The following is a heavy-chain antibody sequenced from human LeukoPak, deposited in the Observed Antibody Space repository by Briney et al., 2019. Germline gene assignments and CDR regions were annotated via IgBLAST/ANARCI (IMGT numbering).Heavy chain of an antibody. Sequence: GGSLRLSCAASGFTFSDYYMSWIRQAPGKGLEWVSYISSSGSTIYYADSVKGRFTISRDNAKNSLYLQMNSLRAEDTAVYYCARHQYYYDSSGYYPDYWGQGTLVTVSS. CDR2: ISSSGSTI. V-gene: IGHV3-11*01. CDR3: ARHQYYYDSSGYYPDY. J-gene: IGHJ4*02. D-gene: IGHD3-22*01. CDR1: GFTFSDYY.